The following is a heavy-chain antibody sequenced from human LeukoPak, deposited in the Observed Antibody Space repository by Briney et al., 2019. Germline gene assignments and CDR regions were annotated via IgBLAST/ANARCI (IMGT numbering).Heavy chain of an antibody. CDR3: ARDSNSGYDFDY. J-gene: IGHJ4*02. CDR1: GGSISSNY. CDR2: LHYSGST. V-gene: IGHV4-59*01. D-gene: IGHD5-12*01. Sequence: SETLSLTCTVSGGSISSNYWSWIRQPPGKGLEWISGYLHYSGSTNYNPSLKSRVTISVDTSKNQFSLKLSSVTAADTAVYYCARDSNSGYDFDYWGQGTLVTVSS.